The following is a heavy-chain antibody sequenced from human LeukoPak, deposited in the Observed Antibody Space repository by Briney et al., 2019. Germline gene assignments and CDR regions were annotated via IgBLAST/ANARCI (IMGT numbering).Heavy chain of an antibody. Sequence: ASETLSLTCTVSGGSISSGSYYWSWIRQPAGKGLEYIGRIYTSGSTNYNPSLKSRVTISVDTSKNQFSLKLSSVTAAGTAVYYCASGGNYYYGSGSYYAPAYYYYYMDVWGKGTTVTVSS. V-gene: IGHV4-61*02. J-gene: IGHJ6*03. D-gene: IGHD3-10*01. CDR2: IYTSGST. CDR3: ASGGNYYYGSGSYYAPAYYYYYMDV. CDR1: GGSISSGSYY.